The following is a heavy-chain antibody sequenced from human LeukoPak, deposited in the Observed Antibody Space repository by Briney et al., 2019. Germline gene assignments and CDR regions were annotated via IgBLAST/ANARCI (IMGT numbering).Heavy chain of an antibody. Sequence: IPSESLSLTCTVSGVSISSYYWSWIRQPAGKGLEWIGRICTSGSTNYNPSLKSRVTMSVDTSKNQFSLKLSSVTAADTAVYYCARSRSRCSSTSCYMVMDAFDIWGQGTMVTVSS. CDR1: GVSISSYY. CDR2: ICTSGST. V-gene: IGHV4-4*07. D-gene: IGHD2-2*02. J-gene: IGHJ3*02. CDR3: ARSRSRCSSTSCYMVMDAFDI.